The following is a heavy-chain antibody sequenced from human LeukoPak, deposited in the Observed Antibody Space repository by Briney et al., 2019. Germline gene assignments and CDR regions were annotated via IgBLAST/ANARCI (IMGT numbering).Heavy chain of an antibody. V-gene: IGHV3-23*01. D-gene: IGHD6-19*01. J-gene: IGHJ4*02. CDR2: ISGSGGST. CDR1: GFTFSSYA. CDR3: AKETYSSGWNPYFDY. Sequence: GGSLRLSRVASGFTFSSYAMSWVRQAPGKGLEWVSGISGSGGSTYYADSVKGRFTISRDNSKNTLFLQMNSLRAEDTAVYYCAKETYSSGWNPYFDYWGQGTLVTVSS.